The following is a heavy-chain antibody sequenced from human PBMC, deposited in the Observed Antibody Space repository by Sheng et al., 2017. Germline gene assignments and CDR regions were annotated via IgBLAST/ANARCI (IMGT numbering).Heavy chain of an antibody. CDR3: AHRRDLAGNWDGGDFDY. CDR1: GFSLTGSPVG. D-gene: IGHD1-1*01. Sequence: QITLKESGPTRVRPTQTLALTCAFSGFSLTGSPVGVGWIRQPPGKALQLLALIYWDDDKRYNPTLKNRLSITKFTSXNQVVLTMTNMDPVDTGTYFCAHRRDLAGNWDGGDFDYWGPGIMVTVSS. CDR2: IYWDDDK. V-gene: IGHV2-5*02. J-gene: IGHJ4*02.